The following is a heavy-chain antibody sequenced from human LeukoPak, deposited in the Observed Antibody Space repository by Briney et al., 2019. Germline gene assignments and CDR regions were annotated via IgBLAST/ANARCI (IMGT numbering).Heavy chain of an antibody. CDR1: EYTFTSYY. CDR2: INPSGGGT. Sequence: ASVKVSCKASEYTFTSYYMHWVRQAPGQGLEWMGIINPSGGGTSYAQKFQGRVTITADESTSTAYMELSSLRSEDTAVYYCARGRPMSRRGSSWYWFDPWGQGTLVTVSS. J-gene: IGHJ5*02. D-gene: IGHD6-13*01. V-gene: IGHV1-46*01. CDR3: ARGRPMSRRGSSWYWFDP.